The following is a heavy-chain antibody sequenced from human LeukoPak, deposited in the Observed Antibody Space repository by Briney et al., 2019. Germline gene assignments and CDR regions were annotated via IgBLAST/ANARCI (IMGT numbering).Heavy chain of an antibody. J-gene: IGHJ4*02. D-gene: IGHD1-14*01. Sequence: SETLCLTCAVSGGSISSGGYSWSWIRQPPGKGLEWIGYIYHSGSTYYNPSLKSRVTISVDRSKNQFSLKLSSVTAADTAVYYCQAEQFWGQGTLVTVSS. CDR2: IYHSGST. CDR3: QAEQF. CDR1: GGSISSGGYS. V-gene: IGHV4-30-2*01.